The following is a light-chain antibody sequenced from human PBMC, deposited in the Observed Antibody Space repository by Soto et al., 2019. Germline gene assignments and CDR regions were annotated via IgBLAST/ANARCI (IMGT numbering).Light chain of an antibody. V-gene: IGKV3-20*01. J-gene: IGKJ1*01. CDR3: QQYGSSLRT. CDR2: GAS. Sequence: EIVLTQSPATLSVSPGERATLSCRASQSISRSLAWYQQKPGQAPRLLIYGASSRATGIPDRFSGSGSGTDFTLTISRLEPEDFAVYYCQQYGSSLRTFGQGTKVDI. CDR1: QSISRS.